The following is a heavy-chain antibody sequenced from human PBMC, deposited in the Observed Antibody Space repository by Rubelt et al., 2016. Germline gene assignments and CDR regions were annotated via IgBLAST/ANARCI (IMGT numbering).Heavy chain of an antibody. Sequence: QVQLQQWGAGLLKPSETLSLTCAVYGGSFSGYYWSWIRQPPGKGLEWIGEINHSGSTNYNPSLKSRVTISVDTLKNQFSLKLSAVTAADTAVYYCARGRRGSSSWLGRDYYGMDVWGQGTTVTVSS. CDR1: GGSFSGYY. CDR3: ARGRRGSSSWLGRDYYGMDV. V-gene: IGHV4-34*01. D-gene: IGHD6-13*01. J-gene: IGHJ6*02. CDR2: INHSGST.